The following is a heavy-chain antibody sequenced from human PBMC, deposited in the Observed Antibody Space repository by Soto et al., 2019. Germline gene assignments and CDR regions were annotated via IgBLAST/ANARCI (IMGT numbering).Heavy chain of an antibody. CDR1: GFTFSNYA. Sequence: QVQLVESGGGVVQPGRSLRLSCVTSGFTFSNYAIHWVRQAPGKGLEWVSVISFDGSDKYYADSVKGRFTISRDNSKNPLHLQMNSLRGEDTAVYYCARDISTLLNALGYYGMDVWGRGTTVTVSS. CDR3: ARDISTLLNALGYYGMDV. CDR2: ISFDGSDK. V-gene: IGHV3-30-3*01. D-gene: IGHD3-9*01. J-gene: IGHJ6*02.